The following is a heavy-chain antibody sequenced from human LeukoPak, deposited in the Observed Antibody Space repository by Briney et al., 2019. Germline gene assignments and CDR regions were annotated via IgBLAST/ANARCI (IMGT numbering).Heavy chain of an antibody. J-gene: IGHJ4*02. CDR1: GFTFSTYA. V-gene: IGHV3-23*01. CDR3: AKDYRPYYSDSLPD. CDR2: ISGSGGAA. D-gene: IGHD3-22*01. Sequence: GGSLRLSCAASGFTFSTYAMTWVRQAPGKGLEWASVISGSGGAAYYVDSVKGRFTISGDHSKNTLYLQMDSLRAEDTAVYYCAKDYRPYYSDSLPDWGQGTLVTVSS.